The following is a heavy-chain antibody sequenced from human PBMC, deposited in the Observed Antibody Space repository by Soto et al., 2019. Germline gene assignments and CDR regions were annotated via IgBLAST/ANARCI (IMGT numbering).Heavy chain of an antibody. Sequence: QVQLVQSGAEVKKPGSSVKVSCKASGGTFSSYAISWVRQAPGQGLEWMGGIIPIFGTANYAQKFQGRVTITTDDSTSTAYMKLSSLRSEDTAVYYCARKTAGGAVATSHYYYYGMDVWGQGTTVTGS. CDR2: IIPIFGTA. D-gene: IGHD2-2*01. CDR1: GGTFSSYA. V-gene: IGHV1-69*05. CDR3: ARKTAGGAVATSHYYYYGMDV. J-gene: IGHJ6*02.